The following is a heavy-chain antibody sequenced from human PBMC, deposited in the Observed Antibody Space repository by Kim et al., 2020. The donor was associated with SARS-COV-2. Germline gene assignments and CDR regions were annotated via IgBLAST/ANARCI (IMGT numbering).Heavy chain of an antibody. D-gene: IGHD3-16*01. Sequence: NYSPSFQGHVTISADKSISTAYLQWSSLKASDTAMYYCARLSLGLDDFDIWGQGTMVTVSS. J-gene: IGHJ3*02. CDR3: ARLSLGLDDFDI. V-gene: IGHV5-10-1*01.